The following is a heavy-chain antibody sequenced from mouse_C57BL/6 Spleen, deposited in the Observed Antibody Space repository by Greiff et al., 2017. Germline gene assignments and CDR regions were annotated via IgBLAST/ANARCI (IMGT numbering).Heavy chain of an antibody. V-gene: IGHV1-72*01. J-gene: IGHJ3*01. CDR2: IDPNSGGT. Sequence: QVQLQQPGAELVKPGASVRLSCKASGYTFTSYWMHWVKQRPGRGLEWIGRIDPNSGGTKYNEKFKSKATLTVDKPSITAYMQLSSLTSEDSEFYYCARGPTWTPFADWGQGTLVTVSA. CDR3: ARGPTWTPFAD. CDR1: GYTFTSYW.